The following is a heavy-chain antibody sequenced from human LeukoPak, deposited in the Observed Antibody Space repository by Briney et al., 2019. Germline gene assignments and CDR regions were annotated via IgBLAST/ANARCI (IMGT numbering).Heavy chain of an antibody. Sequence: SETLSLTCTVSGDSISSYYWSWLWQPAGKGLEWIGRIYTSGSTNYNPSLKSRVTMSVDTSKNQFSLKQNSVTAADTAVYYCARTRAQYSSSWYYYYFDYWGQGTLVTVSS. V-gene: IGHV4-4*07. CDR3: ARTRAQYSSSWYYYYFDY. D-gene: IGHD6-13*01. CDR2: IYTSGST. CDR1: GDSISSYY. J-gene: IGHJ4*02.